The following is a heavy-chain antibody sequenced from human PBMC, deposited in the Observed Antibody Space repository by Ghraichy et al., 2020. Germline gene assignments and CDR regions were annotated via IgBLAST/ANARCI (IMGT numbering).Heavy chain of an antibody. CDR1: GGSISSYY. D-gene: IGHD5-12*01. J-gene: IGHJ4*02. CDR2: IYYSGST. V-gene: IGHV4-59*01. Sequence: SETLSLTCTVSGGSISSYYWSWIRQPPGKGLEWIGYIYYSGSTNYKPSLKSRVTISVDTSKNQFSLKLSSVTAADTAVYYCASTPGYSGYDYFDYWGQGTLVTVSS. CDR3: ASTPGYSGYDYFDY.